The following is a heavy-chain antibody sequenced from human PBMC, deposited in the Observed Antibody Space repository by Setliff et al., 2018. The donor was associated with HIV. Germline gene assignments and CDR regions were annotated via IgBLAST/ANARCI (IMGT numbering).Heavy chain of an antibody. Sequence: GASVQVSCKASGFTFTSSAMQWVRQARGQRLEWIGWIVVGSGNTNYAQKFQERVTITRDMSTSTAYMELSSLRSEDTAVYYCAAVCSGGSCPEYFQHWGQGTLVTVSS. CDR3: AAVCSGGSCPEYFQH. CDR1: GFTFTSSA. CDR2: IVVGSGNT. V-gene: IGHV1-58*02. J-gene: IGHJ1*01. D-gene: IGHD2-15*01.